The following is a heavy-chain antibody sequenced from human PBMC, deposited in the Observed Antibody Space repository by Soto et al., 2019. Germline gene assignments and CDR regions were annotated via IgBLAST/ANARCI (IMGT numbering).Heavy chain of an antibody. V-gene: IGHV4-4*07. CDR3: ARVHYDFAWGVYRYFDF. CDR1: GGSISSDY. J-gene: IGHJ4*02. CDR2: IYSSGIT. D-gene: IGHD3-16*02. Sequence: QVQLQESGPGLLKPPETLSLTCTVSGGSISSDYWSWIRQPAGKGLEWIGRIYSSGITNYNPSLKSRGTRSVDTSKNQISLKLTSVTAADTAVYYCARVHYDFAWGVYRYFDFWGQGTLVTVSS.